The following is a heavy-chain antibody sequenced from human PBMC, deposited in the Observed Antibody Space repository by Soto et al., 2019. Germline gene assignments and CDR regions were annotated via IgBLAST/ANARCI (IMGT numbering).Heavy chain of an antibody. CDR2: IYQSGST. CDR3: ARDMSGCSSSDCYLSGWFDT. V-gene: IGHV4-30-2*01. CDR1: GAPITSGAYS. J-gene: IGHJ5*02. D-gene: IGHD2-21*02. Sequence: QLQLRESGSGLVKPSQTLSLTCTVSGAPITSGAYSWSWIRQPPGKGLEWIGFIYQSGSTHYNPSLKSRVTTSVDRSKNHFSLQLTSLTAADTAVYYCARDMSGCSSSDCYLSGWFDTWGPGTLVTVSS.